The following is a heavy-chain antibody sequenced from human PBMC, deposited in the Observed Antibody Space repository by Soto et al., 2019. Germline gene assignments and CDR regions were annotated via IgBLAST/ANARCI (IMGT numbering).Heavy chain of an antibody. D-gene: IGHD1-26*01. V-gene: IGHV4-31*03. Sequence: KASETLSLTCTVSGGSISSGGYYWSWIRQHPGKGLEWIGYIYYSGSTYYNPSLKSRVTISVDTSKNQFSLKLSSVTAADTAVYYRARARLVTGKWELPRDYFDYWGQGTLVTVSS. CDR1: GGSISSGGYY. CDR2: IYYSGST. J-gene: IGHJ4*02. CDR3: ARARLVTGKWELPRDYFDY.